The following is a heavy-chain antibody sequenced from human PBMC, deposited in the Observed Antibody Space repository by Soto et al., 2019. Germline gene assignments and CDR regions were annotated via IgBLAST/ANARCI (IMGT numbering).Heavy chain of an antibody. CDR2: LNDSGST. Sequence: SETLSLTCTVSGGSISSGGYYCSWIRQPPGKGLEWIGELNDSGSTNYNASLKSRVSISVDTSKNQFSLKLSSVTAADTAVYYCARGRGGVQHWGQGTLVTVSS. J-gene: IGHJ1*01. CDR1: GGSISSGGYY. D-gene: IGHD3-10*01. CDR3: ARGRGGVQH. V-gene: IGHV4-39*07.